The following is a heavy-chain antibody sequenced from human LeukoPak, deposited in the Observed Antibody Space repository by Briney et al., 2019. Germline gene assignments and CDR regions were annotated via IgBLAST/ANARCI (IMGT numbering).Heavy chain of an antibody. V-gene: IGHV1-2*02. CDR3: ARLVAATLWMFDP. D-gene: IGHD2-15*01. J-gene: IGHJ5*02. CDR1: GYTFTGYY. Sequence: ASVKVSCKASGYTFTGYYMHWVRQAPGQGLEWMGWINPNSGGTNYAQKFQGRVTMTRDTSISTAYMGLSRLRSDDTAVYYCARLVAATLWMFDPWGQGTLVTVSS. CDR2: INPNSGGT.